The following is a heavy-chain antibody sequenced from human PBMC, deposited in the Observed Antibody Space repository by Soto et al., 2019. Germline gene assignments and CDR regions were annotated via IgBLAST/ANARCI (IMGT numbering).Heavy chain of an antibody. V-gene: IGHV5-51*01. CDR3: ARLGKAYGDYARGWFDP. D-gene: IGHD4-17*01. Sequence: GESLKISCKGSGYSFTSYWIGWVRQMPGKGLEWMGIIYPGDSDTRYSPSFQGQVTISADKSISTAYLQWNSLKASDPAMCYCARLGKAYGDYARGWFDPWGQGTLVTVSS. CDR1: GYSFTSYW. CDR2: IYPGDSDT. J-gene: IGHJ5*02.